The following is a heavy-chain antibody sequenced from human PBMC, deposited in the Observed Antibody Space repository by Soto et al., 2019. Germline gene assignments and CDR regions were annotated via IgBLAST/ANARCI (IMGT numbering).Heavy chain of an antibody. CDR3: ARGPTGWFGYDN. CDR1: GFTFSSSW. Sequence: DVQLVESGGGLVQPGGSLRLSCAASGFTFSSSWMHWVRQAPGKGLVWVSRINSGASTTNYADSVKCRFTISRDNAKNTLYLNMDSLTADDTAVYYCARGPTGWFGYDNWGQGTLVTVSS. J-gene: IGHJ4*02. V-gene: IGHV3-74*01. D-gene: IGHD3-10*01. CDR2: INSGASTT.